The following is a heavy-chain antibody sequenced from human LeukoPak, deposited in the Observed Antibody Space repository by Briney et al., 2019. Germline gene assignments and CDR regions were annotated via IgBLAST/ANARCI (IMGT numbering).Heavy chain of an antibody. D-gene: IGHD4-17*01. CDR1: GFTVSSNY. V-gene: IGHV3-53*01. J-gene: IGHJ2*01. CDR3: ARATPYDWHFGL. CDR2: IYSGGST. Sequence: GGSLRLSCAASGFTVSSNYMSWVRQAPGKGLEWVSVIYSGGSTYYADSVKGRFTISRDTSANTLFLQMNSLAAEDTAVYYCARATPYDWHFGLWGRGTLVIVSS.